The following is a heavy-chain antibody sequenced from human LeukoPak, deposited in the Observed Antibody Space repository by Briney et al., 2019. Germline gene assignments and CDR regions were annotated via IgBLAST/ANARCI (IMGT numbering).Heavy chain of an antibody. CDR3: ARVPPGTIVRGSASYYYYGMDV. CDR2: IIPIFGTA. CDR1: GGTFSSYA. D-gene: IGHD3-10*01. J-gene: IGHJ6*04. V-gene: IGHV1-69*06. Sequence: LVASVKVSCKASGGTFSSYAISWVRQAPGQGLEWMGGIIPIFGTANYAQKFQGRVTITADKSTSTAYMELSSLRSGDTAVYYCARVPPGTIVRGSASYYYYGMDVWGKGTTVTVSS.